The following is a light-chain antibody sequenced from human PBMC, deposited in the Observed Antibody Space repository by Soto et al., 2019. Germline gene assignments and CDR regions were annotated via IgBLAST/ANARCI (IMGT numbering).Light chain of an antibody. J-gene: IGKJ1*01. CDR1: QSISSY. CDR2: GAS. CDR3: QQSYSTRWT. Sequence: DIPMTQSPSSLSASVGDRVTITCRASQSISSYLNWYQHKPGQAPKILIYGASSLQSGVPSRFSGSGSGTDFTLTISSLQPEDFVTYYCQQSYSTRWTFGQGTKVEIK. V-gene: IGKV1-39*01.